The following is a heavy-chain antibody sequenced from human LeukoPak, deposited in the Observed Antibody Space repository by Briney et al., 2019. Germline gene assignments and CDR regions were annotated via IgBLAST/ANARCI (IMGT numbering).Heavy chain of an antibody. J-gene: IGHJ1*01. V-gene: IGHV1-69*13. CDR3: ARGDYYENFQH. D-gene: IGHD3-10*01. CDR2: IIPIFGTG. CDR1: GGTFSSYA. Sequence: ASVKVSCKASGGTFSSYAISWVRQAPGQGLEWMGGIIPIFGTGNYAQKFQGRVTITADESTSTAYMELSSLRSEDTAVYYCARGDYYENFQHWGQGTLVTVSS.